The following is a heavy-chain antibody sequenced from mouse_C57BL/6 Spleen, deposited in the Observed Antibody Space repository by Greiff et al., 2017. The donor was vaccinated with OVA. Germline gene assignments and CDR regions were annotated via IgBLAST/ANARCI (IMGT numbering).Heavy chain of an antibody. Sequence: QVQLKQPGAELVRPGTSAKLSCTASGYTFTSYWMHWVKQRPGQGLEWIGVIDPSDSYTNYNQKFKGKATLTVDTSSSTAYMQLSRLTSEDSAVYYSARRHWQGAMDYWGQGTSVTVSS. J-gene: IGHJ4*01. CDR2: IDPSDSYT. D-gene: IGHD6-1*01. CDR3: ARRHWQGAMDY. CDR1: GYTFTSYW. V-gene: IGHV1-59*01.